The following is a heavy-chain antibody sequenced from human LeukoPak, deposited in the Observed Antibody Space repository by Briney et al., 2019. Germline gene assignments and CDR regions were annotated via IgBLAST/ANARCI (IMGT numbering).Heavy chain of an antibody. D-gene: IGHD5-12*01. CDR2: ISAYNGNT. CDR1: GYTFTSYG. V-gene: IGHV1-18*01. J-gene: IGHJ4*02. CDR3: ARDDPTQGDSGYDYVGFDY. Sequence: ASVKVSCKASGYTFTSYGISWVRQAPGQGLEWMGWISAYNGNTNYAQKLQGRVTMTTDTSTSTAYMELRSLRSDDTAVYYCARDDPTQGDSGYDYVGFDYWGQGTLVTVSS.